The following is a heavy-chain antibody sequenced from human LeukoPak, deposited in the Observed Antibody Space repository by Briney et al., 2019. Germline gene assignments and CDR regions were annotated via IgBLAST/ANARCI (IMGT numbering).Heavy chain of an antibody. Sequence: GASVKVSRKASGYTFTSYDINWVRQATGQGLEWMGWMNPNSGNTGYAQNFQGRVTFTRNTSMSTTYMELSSLTSEDTAVYYCARAFGTYGDYDYFDYWGQGTLVTVSS. J-gene: IGHJ4*02. V-gene: IGHV1-8*03. CDR3: ARAFGTYGDYDYFDY. D-gene: IGHD4-17*01. CDR2: MNPNSGNT. CDR1: GYTFTSYD.